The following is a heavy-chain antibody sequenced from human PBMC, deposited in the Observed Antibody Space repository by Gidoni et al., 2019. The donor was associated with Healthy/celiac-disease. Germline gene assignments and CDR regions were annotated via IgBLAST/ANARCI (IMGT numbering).Heavy chain of an antibody. V-gene: IGHV4-34*01. J-gene: IGHJ4*02. CDR3: ARAPLRALYDY. D-gene: IGHD4-17*01. CDR1: GGSFSCYY. Sequence: QVQLQQWGAGLLKPSETLSLTCAVYGGSFSCYYWIWIRQPPGRGLEWIGEINHSGSTNYNPSLKSRVTISVDTSKNQFSLKVSSVTAADTAVYYCARAPLRALYDYWGQGTLVTVSS. CDR2: INHSGST.